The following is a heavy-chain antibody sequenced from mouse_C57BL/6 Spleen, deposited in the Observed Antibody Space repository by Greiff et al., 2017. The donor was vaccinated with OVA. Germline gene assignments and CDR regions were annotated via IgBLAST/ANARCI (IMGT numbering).Heavy chain of an antibody. CDR2: IDPENGDT. CDR3: TGYYGSSYGYFDV. J-gene: IGHJ1*03. CDR1: GFNIKDDY. Sequence: VQLQQSGAELVRPGASVKLSCTASGFNIKDDYMPWVKQRPEQGLEWIGWIDPENGDTEYASKFQGKATITADTSSNTAYLQLSSLTSEDTAVYYCTGYYGSSYGYFDVWGTGTTVTVSS. V-gene: IGHV14-4*01. D-gene: IGHD1-1*01.